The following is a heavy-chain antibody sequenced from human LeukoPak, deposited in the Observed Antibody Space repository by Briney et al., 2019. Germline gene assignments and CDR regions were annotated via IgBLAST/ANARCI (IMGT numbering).Heavy chain of an antibody. V-gene: IGHV4-39*01. CDR2: IYFSGST. D-gene: IGHD3-22*01. CDR3: ARRITMIAGVDY. CDR1: GGSISSNSYY. J-gene: IGHJ4*02. Sequence: PSETLSLTCTVSGGSISSNSYYWVWIRQPPGKGLEWIGSIYFSGSTYYNPSLKSRVTISVDTSKNQFSLKLSSVTAADTAVYYCARRITMIAGVDYWGQGTLVTVSS.